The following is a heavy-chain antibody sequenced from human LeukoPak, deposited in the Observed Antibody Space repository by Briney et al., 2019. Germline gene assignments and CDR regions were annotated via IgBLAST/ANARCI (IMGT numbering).Heavy chain of an antibody. D-gene: IGHD6-19*01. CDR1: GGSISSYY. CDR2: IYYSGST. V-gene: IGHV4-59*01. Sequence: SETLSLTCTVSGGSISSYYWSWIRQPPGKGLEWIGDIYYSGSTNYNPSLKSRVTISVDTSKNQFSLKLSSVTAADTAVYYCARGSGWYYFDYWGQGTLVTVSS. J-gene: IGHJ4*02. CDR3: ARGSGWYYFDY.